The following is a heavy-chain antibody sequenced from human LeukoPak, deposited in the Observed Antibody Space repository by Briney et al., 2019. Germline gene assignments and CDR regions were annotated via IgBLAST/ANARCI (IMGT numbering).Heavy chain of an antibody. CDR1: GGSFSGYY. CDR2: INHSGST. J-gene: IGHJ4*02. V-gene: IGHV4-34*01. CDR3: AREGSGYWIRLDY. D-gene: IGHD3-22*01. Sequence: SETLSLTCAVYGGSFSGYYWSWIRRPPGKGLEWIGEINHSGSTNYNPSLKSRVTISVDTSKNQFSLKLSSVTAADTAVYYCAREGSGYWIRLDYWGQGTLVTVSS.